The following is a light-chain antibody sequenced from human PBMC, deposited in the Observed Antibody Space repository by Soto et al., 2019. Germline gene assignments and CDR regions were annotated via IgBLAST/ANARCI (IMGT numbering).Light chain of an antibody. Sequence: QLVLTQPPSVSGAPGQRVTISCTGSNSNIGAGYDVHWYQHLPGTAPKLLIYGNSNRPSGVPDRFSGSKSGTSASLAITGLQAEDEADYYCQSYDSSLSGSGVFGGGTKLTVL. CDR2: GNS. CDR1: NSNIGAGYD. V-gene: IGLV1-40*01. CDR3: QSYDSSLSGSGV. J-gene: IGLJ3*02.